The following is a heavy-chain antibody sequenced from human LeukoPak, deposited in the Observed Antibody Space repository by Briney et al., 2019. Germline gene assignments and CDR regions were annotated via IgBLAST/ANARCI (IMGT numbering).Heavy chain of an antibody. CDR2: ISSGSTYI. J-gene: IGHJ3*02. D-gene: IGHD3-16*02. CDR1: GFTLSAYV. CDR3: ARDYRFAFDI. V-gene: IGHV3-21*01. Sequence: GGSLRLSCAASGFTLSAYVMTWVRQAPGKGLEWVSSISSGSTYIYYADSVKGRFTVSRDNAKNSLYLQMNSLRAEDTAVYYCARDYRFAFDIWGQGTMVTVSS.